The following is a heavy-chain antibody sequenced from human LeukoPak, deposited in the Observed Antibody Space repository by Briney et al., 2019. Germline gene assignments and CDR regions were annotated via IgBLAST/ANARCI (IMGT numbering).Heavy chain of an antibody. CDR1: GFTFSSYA. J-gene: IGHJ4*02. Sequence: PGGSLRLSCAASGFTFSSYAMHWVRQAPGKGLEWVAVISYDGSNKYYADSVKGRFTISRDNSKNTLYLQMNSLRAEDTAVYYCARASKWTLLRRDGYNLDYWGQGTLVTVSS. V-gene: IGHV3-30*04. D-gene: IGHD5-24*01. CDR3: ARASKWTLLRRDGYNLDY. CDR2: ISYDGSNK.